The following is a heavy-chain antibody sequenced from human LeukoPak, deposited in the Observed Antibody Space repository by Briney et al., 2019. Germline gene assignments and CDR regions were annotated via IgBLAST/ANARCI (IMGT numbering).Heavy chain of an antibody. D-gene: IGHD3-22*01. CDR1: GGTFSSYP. J-gene: IGHJ4*02. Sequence: ASVKVSCKPSGGTFSSYPISWVRQAPGQGLEWMGGTIPIFGTANYAQKFRGRVTITPDESTSTAYMELSSVRSEDTAVYYCASGFDDTQYYFDYWGQGTLVTVSS. CDR3: ASGFDDTQYYFDY. CDR2: TIPIFGTA. V-gene: IGHV1-69*13.